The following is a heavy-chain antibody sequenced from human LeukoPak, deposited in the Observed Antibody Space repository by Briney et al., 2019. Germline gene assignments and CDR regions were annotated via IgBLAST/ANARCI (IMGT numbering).Heavy chain of an antibody. CDR3: SKKGQNGDYGKPD. V-gene: IGHV3-23*01. J-gene: IGHJ4*02. Sequence: GGSLRLSRAASGFTFSDYYMDWVRQAPGKGLECVASISRNSGAYTYYAASVKGRFTISRDNSRSTLYLQMNGLRAEDTAVYYCSKKGQNGDYGKPDWGQGTLVTVSS. CDR2: ISRNSGAYT. CDR1: GFTFSDYY. D-gene: IGHD4-17*01.